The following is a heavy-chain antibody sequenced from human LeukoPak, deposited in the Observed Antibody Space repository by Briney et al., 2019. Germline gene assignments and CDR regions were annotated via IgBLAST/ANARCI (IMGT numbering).Heavy chain of an antibody. V-gene: IGHV4-34*01. J-gene: IGHJ6*03. CDR2: INDSGRI. CDR3: ARRWNYGRNYYIDV. Sequence: SETLSLTCSAYGGSFSNYYWSWLRQPPGKGLEWIGEINDSGRINYNPSLMSRVTVSVDTSKNQFSLRLTSVTATDTAVYYCARRWNYGRNYYIDVWGNGATVSVSS. D-gene: IGHD1-7*01. CDR1: GGSFSNYY.